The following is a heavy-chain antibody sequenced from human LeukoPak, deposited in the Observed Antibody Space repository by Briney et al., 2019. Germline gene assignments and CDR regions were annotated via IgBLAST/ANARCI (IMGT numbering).Heavy chain of an antibody. Sequence: SETLSLTCAVYGGSFSGYYWSWIRQPPGKGLEWIGYIYYSGSTNYNPSLKSRVTISVDTSKNQFSLKLSSVTAADTAVYYCARMLKYYYDSSGYFGYPQVRQKYYYYYYMDVWGKGTTVTISS. J-gene: IGHJ6*03. D-gene: IGHD3-22*01. CDR3: ARMLKYYYDSSGYFGYPQVRQKYYYYYYMDV. CDR2: IYYSGST. V-gene: IGHV4-59*01. CDR1: GGSFSGYY.